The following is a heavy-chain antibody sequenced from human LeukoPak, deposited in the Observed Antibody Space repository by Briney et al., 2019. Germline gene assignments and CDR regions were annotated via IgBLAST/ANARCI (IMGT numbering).Heavy chain of an antibody. CDR3: ATGHPYYYDSSGHDRFRFDP. CDR2: FDPEDGET. CDR1: GYTLTELS. Sequence: ASVTVSCTVSGYTLTELSMHWVRQAPGKGLEWMGGFDPEDGETIYAQKFQGRVTMTEDTSTDTAYMELSSLRSEDTAVYYCATGHPYYYDSSGHDRFRFDPWGQGTLVTVSS. J-gene: IGHJ5*02. D-gene: IGHD3-22*01. V-gene: IGHV1-24*01.